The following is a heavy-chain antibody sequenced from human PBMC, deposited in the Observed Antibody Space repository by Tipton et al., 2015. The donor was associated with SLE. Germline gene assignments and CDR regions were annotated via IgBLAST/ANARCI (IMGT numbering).Heavy chain of an antibody. CDR1: NGSINAYY. Sequence: TLSLTCTVSNGSINAYYWSWIRQPPGKGLEYIGHVYYLGATNYSPSLKSRVAMSVDTSRNLFSLNLSSVTAADTAVYYCARGKRHYDVLTGYYSKPHYFDFWGQGTVVAVSP. V-gene: IGHV4-59*01. CDR2: VYYLGAT. D-gene: IGHD3-9*01. CDR3: ARGKRHYDVLTGYYSKPHYFDF. J-gene: IGHJ4*02.